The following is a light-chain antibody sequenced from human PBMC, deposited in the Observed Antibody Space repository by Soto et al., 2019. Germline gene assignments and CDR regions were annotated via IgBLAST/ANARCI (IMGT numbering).Light chain of an antibody. Sequence: DIQMTQSPSSLSASVGDRVTITCRAIQGIRNDLGWYQQKPGKAPKRLIYAASSLQSGVPSRFSGSGSGTDFTLTISSLQPEDFATYYCQQSYSTPQGLTFGGGTKVDIK. J-gene: IGKJ4*01. CDR1: QGIRND. CDR3: QQSYSTPQGLT. V-gene: IGKV1-39*01. CDR2: AAS.